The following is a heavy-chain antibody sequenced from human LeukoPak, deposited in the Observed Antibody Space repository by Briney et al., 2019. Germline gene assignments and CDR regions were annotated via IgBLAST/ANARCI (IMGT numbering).Heavy chain of an antibody. J-gene: IGHJ4*02. CDR3: ARGRGFYDSSAYYRFDY. V-gene: IGHV1-18*01. CDR1: GYTFTSYG. D-gene: IGHD3-22*01. Sequence: ASVKDSCKASGYTFTSYGISWVRQAPGQGLEWLGWISAHNGKTNYAQKFQDRVTMTTDTSTRTAYMELRSLRSDDTAVYYCARGRGFYDSSAYYRFDYWGQGTLVTVSS. CDR2: ISAHNGKT.